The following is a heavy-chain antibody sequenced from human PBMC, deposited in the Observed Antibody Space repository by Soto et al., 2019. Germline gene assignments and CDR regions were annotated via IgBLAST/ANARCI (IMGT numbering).Heavy chain of an antibody. CDR3: ARDPTPTTFYDTTSDYFDC. D-gene: IGHD3-9*01. V-gene: IGHV3-33*01. J-gene: IGHJ4*02. CDR1: GFTFSTYG. Sequence: HPGGSLRLSCAASGFTFSTYGMHWVRQAPGKGLEWVAVIWYDGSNKYYADSVKGRFTISRDNFKNTLYLQMNSLRAEDTAVYYCARDPTPTTFYDTTSDYFDCWGQGTLVTVSS. CDR2: IWYDGSNK.